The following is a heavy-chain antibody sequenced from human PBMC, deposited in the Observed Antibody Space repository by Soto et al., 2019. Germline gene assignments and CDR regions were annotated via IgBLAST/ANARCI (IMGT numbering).Heavy chain of an antibody. J-gene: IGHJ6*02. CDR1: GFTFSDYY. Sequence: QVQLVESGGGLVKPGGSLRLSCAASGFTFSDYYMSWIRQAPGKGLEWVSYISSSSSYTNYADSVKGRFTISRDDAKNSLYLQMNSLRAEDTAVYYCARGNYDFWSGTDNGMDVWGQGTTVTVSS. CDR2: ISSSSSYT. CDR3: ARGNYDFWSGTDNGMDV. V-gene: IGHV3-11*06. D-gene: IGHD3-3*01.